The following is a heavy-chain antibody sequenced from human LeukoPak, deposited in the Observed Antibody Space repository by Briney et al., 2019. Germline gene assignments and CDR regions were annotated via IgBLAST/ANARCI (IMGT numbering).Heavy chain of an antibody. CDR2: ISSSSSYI. J-gene: IGHJ5*02. CDR1: GFTFSSYS. CDR3: ARDSGSGSYLYDWFDP. V-gene: IGHV3-21*01. D-gene: IGHD3-10*01. Sequence: PGGSLRLSCAASGFTFSSYSINWVRQAPGKGLEWVSSISSSSSYIYYADSVKGRFTISRDNAKNSLYLQMNSLRAEDTAVYYCARDSGSGSYLYDWFDPWGQGTLVTVSS.